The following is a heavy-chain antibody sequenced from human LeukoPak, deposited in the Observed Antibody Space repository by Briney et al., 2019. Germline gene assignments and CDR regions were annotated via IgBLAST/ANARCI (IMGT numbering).Heavy chain of an antibody. Sequence: GGSLRLSCAVSGFNFNDAWMSWVRQAPGKGPEWVANIKQDGSDKYYVDSAKGRFTISRDNAKNALYLQVNSLRPEDTAVYYCARGEFAWIQGSYGMNVWGQGTTVTVSS. CDR3: ARGEFAWIQGSYGMNV. V-gene: IGHV3-7*01. D-gene: IGHD5-18*01. CDR1: GFNFNDAW. CDR2: IKQDGSDK. J-gene: IGHJ6*02.